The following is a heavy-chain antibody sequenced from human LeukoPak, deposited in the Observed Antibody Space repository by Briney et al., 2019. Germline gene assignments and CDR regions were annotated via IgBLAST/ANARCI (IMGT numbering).Heavy chain of an antibody. Sequence: SVTESRMCSGYTLTGQLMHGLRQAGGQGRDGMGWINYKSGGKNFPRKLQGRVTMTRDTSITTAYMELSSLRSDDTAVYYCARAGVRYYYDSSGYYLDFDFWGQGTLVTVSS. CDR1: GYTLTGQL. D-gene: IGHD3-22*01. J-gene: IGHJ4*02. CDR2: INYKSGGK. CDR3: ARAGVRYYYDSSGYYLDFDF. V-gene: IGHV1-2*02.